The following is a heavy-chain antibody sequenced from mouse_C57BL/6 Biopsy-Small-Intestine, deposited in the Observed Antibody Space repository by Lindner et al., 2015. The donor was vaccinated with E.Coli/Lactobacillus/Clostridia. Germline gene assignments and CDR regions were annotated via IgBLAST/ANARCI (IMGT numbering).Heavy chain of an antibody. CDR1: GDTFRNAS. CDR3: TTDFFGGDGYFDY. V-gene: IGHV1-74*01. CDR2: IIPMVDAA. J-gene: IGHJ2*01. D-gene: IGHD1-1*02. Sequence: SVKVSCEASGDTFRNASIAWVRQAPGQGLEWLGRIIPMVDAAHYGQKFQGRVSITADKSTTTVYMELGSLTSEDTAVYYCTTDFFGGDGYFDYWGQGTMVTVSS.